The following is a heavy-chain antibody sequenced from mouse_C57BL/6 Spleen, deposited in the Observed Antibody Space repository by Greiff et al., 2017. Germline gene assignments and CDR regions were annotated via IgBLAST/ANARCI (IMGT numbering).Heavy chain of an antibody. Sequence: VQLQQPGAELVKPGASVKMSCKASGYTFTSYWITWVKQRPGQGLEWIGDIYPGSGSTNYNEKFKSKATLTVDTSSSPAYMQLSSLTSEDSAVYYCARRGYYYGSSYFPPYWGQGTTLTVSS. D-gene: IGHD1-1*01. J-gene: IGHJ2*01. CDR3: ARRGYYYGSSYFPPY. V-gene: IGHV1-55*01. CDR1: GYTFTSYW. CDR2: IYPGSGST.